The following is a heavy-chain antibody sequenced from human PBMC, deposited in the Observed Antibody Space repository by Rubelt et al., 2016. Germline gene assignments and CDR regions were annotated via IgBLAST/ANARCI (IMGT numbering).Heavy chain of an antibody. CDR3: AKVYGDYARGAFHI. CDR1: GFTFSTYR. V-gene: IGHV3-48*04. J-gene: IGHJ3*02. Sequence: SGFTFSTYRLNWVRQAPGKGLEWISYISSTSSSIYYADSVKGRFTISRDNAKNSRYLQMNGLRAEETAVYYCAKVYGDYARGAFHIWGQGTTVTVSA. D-gene: IGHD4-17*01. CDR2: ISSTSSSI.